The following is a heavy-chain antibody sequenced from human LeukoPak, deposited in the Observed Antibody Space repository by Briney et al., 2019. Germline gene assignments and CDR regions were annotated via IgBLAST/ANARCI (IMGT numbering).Heavy chain of an antibody. V-gene: IGHV3-30*02. CDR1: GFTFRSYG. Sequence: GGSLRLSCAASGFTFRSYGMHWVRQAPGKGLEWVAFIRYDGNNKYYADSVKGRFTIFRDNSRNTLYLQMNSLRTEDTAVYYCARGWGSYSAFDIWGQGTMVTVSS. CDR2: IRYDGNNK. CDR3: ARGWGSYSAFDI. J-gene: IGHJ3*02. D-gene: IGHD1-26*01.